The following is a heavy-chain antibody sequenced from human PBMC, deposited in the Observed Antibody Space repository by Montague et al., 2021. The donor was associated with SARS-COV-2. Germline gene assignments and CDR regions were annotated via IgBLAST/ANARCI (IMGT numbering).Heavy chain of an antibody. CDR2: LFYSGST. D-gene: IGHD3-10*01. J-gene: IGHJ4*02. CDR1: GGSVSISY. V-gene: IGHV4-59*08. Sequence: SETLSLTCTASGGSVSISYWSWIRQSPGKGLEWLGSLFYSGSTHYNPSVKSRVTISADTSKNQVSLRLTSVTAADTAVYYCARQLMYDSGSYFDYWGQGTLVTVSS. CDR3: ARQLMYDSGSYFDY.